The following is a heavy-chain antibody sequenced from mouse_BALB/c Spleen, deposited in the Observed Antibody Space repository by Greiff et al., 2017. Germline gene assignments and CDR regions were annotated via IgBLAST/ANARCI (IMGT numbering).Heavy chain of an antibody. D-gene: IGHD2-2*01. V-gene: IGHV3-2*02. CDR1: GYSITSDYA. J-gene: IGHJ2*01. Sequence: EVMLVESGPGLVKPSQSLSLTCTVTGYSITSDYAWNWIRQFPGNKLEWMGYISYSGSTSYNPSLKSRISITRDTSKNQFFLQLNSVTTEDTATYYCARIQDYGYDYWGQGTTLTVSS. CDR3: ARIQDYGYDY. CDR2: ISYSGST.